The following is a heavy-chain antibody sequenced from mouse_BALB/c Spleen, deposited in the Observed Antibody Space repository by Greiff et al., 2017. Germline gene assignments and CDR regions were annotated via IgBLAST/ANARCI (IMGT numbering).Heavy chain of an antibody. CDR2: IRNKANGYTT. D-gene: IGHD3-3*01. Sequence: DVKLVESGGGLVQPGGSLRLSCATSGFTFTDYYMSWVRQPPGKALEWLGFIRNKANGYTTEYSASVKGRFTISRDNSQSILYLQMNTLRAEDSATYYCARDGGGRDYWGQGTTLTVSS. CDR3: ARDGGGRDY. V-gene: IGHV7-3*02. J-gene: IGHJ2*01. CDR1: GFTFTDYY.